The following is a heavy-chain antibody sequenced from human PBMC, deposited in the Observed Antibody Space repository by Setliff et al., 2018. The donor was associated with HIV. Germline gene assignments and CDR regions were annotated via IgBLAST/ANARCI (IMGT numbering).Heavy chain of an antibody. Sequence: SETLSLTCAVYVGSFSGLYWIWIRQPPGKGLEWIGETNPSGSTKYNPSLKSRVTISVDRSKNQFSLKLTSVTAADTAVYYCARGQDLGATWTGYYYYYMDVWGKGTTVTVSS. D-gene: IGHD1-26*01. CDR2: TNPSGST. V-gene: IGHV4-34*01. J-gene: IGHJ6*03. CDR1: VGSFSGLY. CDR3: ARGQDLGATWTGYYYYYMDV.